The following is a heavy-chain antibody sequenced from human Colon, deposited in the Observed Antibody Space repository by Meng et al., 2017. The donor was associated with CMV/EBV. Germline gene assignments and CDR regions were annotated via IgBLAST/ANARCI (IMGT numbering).Heavy chain of an antibody. D-gene: IGHD5-18*01. CDR1: GGTFSSYA. CDR3: ARASTRLPNSNWFDP. Sequence: SVKVSCKASGGTFSSYAISWVRQAPGQGLEWMGGIIPIFGTANYAQKLQGRVTMTTDTSTSTAYMELRSLRSDDTAVYYCARASTRLPNSNWFDPWGQGTLVTVSS. J-gene: IGHJ5*02. CDR2: IIPIFGTA. V-gene: IGHV1-69*05.